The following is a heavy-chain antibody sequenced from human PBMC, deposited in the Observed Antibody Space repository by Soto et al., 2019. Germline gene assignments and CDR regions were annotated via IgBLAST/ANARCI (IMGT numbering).Heavy chain of an antibody. Sequence: EVQLAESGGGLAQPGRSLRLSCEASGFTLSGYAMDWVRQAPGKGLEYVSGISSNGVGTYYANSVQGRFTISRDNSKNTVYLQMGSLRPEVMAVYYCARRARPDFYYMDVWGKGTTVTVSS. J-gene: IGHJ6*03. CDR1: GFTLSGYA. CDR2: ISSNGVGT. D-gene: IGHD6-6*01. V-gene: IGHV3-64*01. CDR3: ARRARPDFYYMDV.